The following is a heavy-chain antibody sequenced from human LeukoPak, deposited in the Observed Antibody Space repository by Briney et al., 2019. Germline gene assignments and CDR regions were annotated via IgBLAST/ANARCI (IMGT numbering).Heavy chain of an antibody. Sequence: GGSLRLSCAASGFTFSSYAMSWVRQAPGKGLEWVSAISGSGGSTYYADSVKGRFTIPRDNSKNTLYLQMNSLRAEDTAVYYCANTIYCSSTSCRGFWFDPWGQGTLVTVSS. CDR3: ANTIYCSSTSCRGFWFDP. V-gene: IGHV3-23*01. CDR1: GFTFSSYA. J-gene: IGHJ5*02. CDR2: ISGSGGST. D-gene: IGHD2-2*01.